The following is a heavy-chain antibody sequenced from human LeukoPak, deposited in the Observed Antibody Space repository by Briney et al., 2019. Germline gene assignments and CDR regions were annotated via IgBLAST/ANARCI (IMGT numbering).Heavy chain of an antibody. J-gene: IGHJ4*02. V-gene: IGHV1-69*13. CDR1: GGAFSNYA. D-gene: IGHD4-11*01. CDR2: IIPLFRTP. Sequence: ASVKVSCKASGGAFSNYAISWVRQAPGQGLEWMGGIIPLFRTPNYAQRFLGRITITADESTKTVFMELRSLRSDDTAMYYCATMYDSNSHYLRDFDYWGQGTLVTVSS. CDR3: ATMYDSNSHYLRDFDY.